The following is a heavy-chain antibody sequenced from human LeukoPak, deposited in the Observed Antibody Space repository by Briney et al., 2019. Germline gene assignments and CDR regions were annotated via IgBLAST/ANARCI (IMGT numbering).Heavy chain of an antibody. D-gene: IGHD4-17*01. Sequence: GGSLRLSCAASGFIFSKYDMHWVRHVTGKGLEWVSGIDRDGVTYYSGSVKGRFTSSRENAKNSLDLQMNTLRAGDTGVYYCARENLEYGDYAIDYWGQGILVIVSS. J-gene: IGHJ4*02. CDR1: GFIFSKYD. CDR3: ARENLEYGDYAIDY. V-gene: IGHV3-13*01. CDR2: IDRDGVT.